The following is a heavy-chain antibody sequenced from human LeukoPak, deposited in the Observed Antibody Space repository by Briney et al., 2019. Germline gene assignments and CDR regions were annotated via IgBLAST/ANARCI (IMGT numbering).Heavy chain of an antibody. CDR1: GFTVSSNY. CDR2: IYSDGST. V-gene: IGHV3-53*01. Sequence: GGSLRLSCAASGFTVSSNYMSWVRQAPGTGLEWVSVIYSDGSTYYADSVKGRFTISRHNSKHTLYLQMNSLRAEDTAVYYCARGLCSGGSCYRGYFQHWGQGTLVTVSS. CDR3: ARGLCSGGSCYRGYFQH. J-gene: IGHJ1*01. D-gene: IGHD2-15*01.